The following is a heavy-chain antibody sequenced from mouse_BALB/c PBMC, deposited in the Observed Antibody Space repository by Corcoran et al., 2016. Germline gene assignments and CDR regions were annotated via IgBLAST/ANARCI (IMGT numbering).Heavy chain of an antibody. CDR3: ATSTMIPWFAY. D-gene: IGHD2-4*01. Sequence: EVQLQQSGPELVKPGASVKISCKASGYTFTDYNMHWVKQSHGKSLEWIGYIYPYNGGTGYNQKFKSKATLTVDNSSSTAYMELRSLTSEDSAVYYCATSTMIPWFAYWGQGTLVTVSA. CDR2: IYPYNGGT. V-gene: IGHV1S29*02. J-gene: IGHJ3*01. CDR1: GYTFTDYN.